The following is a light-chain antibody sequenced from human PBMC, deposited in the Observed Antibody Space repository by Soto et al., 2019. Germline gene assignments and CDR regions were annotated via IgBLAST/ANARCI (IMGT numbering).Light chain of an antibody. Sequence: EIVLTQSPGTLSLSPGERATLSCRASQSVSSSYLAWYQQKPGQAPRLLIYGASSRATGIPDRFSGSGSGTNFIPTIIRLEAEDYVAYYCRHYGRSPRRTFGGGTKVEIK. CDR1: QSVSSSY. J-gene: IGKJ4*01. V-gene: IGKV3-20*01. CDR3: RHYGRSPRRT. CDR2: GAS.